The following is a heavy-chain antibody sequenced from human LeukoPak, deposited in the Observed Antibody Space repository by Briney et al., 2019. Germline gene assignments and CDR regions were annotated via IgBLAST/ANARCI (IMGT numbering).Heavy chain of an antibody. Sequence: PSETLSLTCAVSGGSIRGGGYSWSWVRQPPGKGLEWIGYIYHSGSTYYNPSLKSRVTISVDRSKNQFSLKLSSVTAADTAVYYCARGGGRRSSWFDPWGQGTLVTVSS. D-gene: IGHD3-16*01. V-gene: IGHV4-30-2*01. CDR3: ARGGGRRSSWFDP. CDR2: IYHSGST. CDR1: GGSIRGGGYS. J-gene: IGHJ5*02.